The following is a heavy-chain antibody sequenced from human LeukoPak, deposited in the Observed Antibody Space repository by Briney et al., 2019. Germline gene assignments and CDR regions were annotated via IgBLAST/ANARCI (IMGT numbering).Heavy chain of an antibody. CDR2: ISGSGGST. J-gene: IGHJ4*02. CDR1: GFTFSSYA. CDR3: ARVMGYYGSGSPTGYFDY. Sequence: GGSLRLSCAASGFTFSSYAMSWVRQAPGKGLEWVSAISGSGGSTYYADSVKGRFTIFRDNSKNTLYLQMNSLRAEDTAVYYCARVMGYYGSGSPTGYFDYWGQGTLVTVSS. D-gene: IGHD3-10*01. V-gene: IGHV3-23*01.